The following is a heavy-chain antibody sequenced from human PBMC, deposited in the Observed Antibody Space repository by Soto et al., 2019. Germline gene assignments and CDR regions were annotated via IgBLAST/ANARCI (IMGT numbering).Heavy chain of an antibody. CDR3: AHRVLRTVFGLVTTTAIYFDF. CDR1: RFSLTTSGVG. V-gene: IGHV2-5*02. Sequence: QITLNESGPTQVKPRQTRTLTCTFSRFSLTTSGVGVGWIRQSPGKAPEWLALIYWDDDKRYSPSLKSRLTTTKDTSKNQVVLTMADLDPADTATYYCAHRVLRTVFGLVTTTAIYFDFWGQGTPVAVSS. CDR2: IYWDDDK. D-gene: IGHD3-3*01. J-gene: IGHJ4*02.